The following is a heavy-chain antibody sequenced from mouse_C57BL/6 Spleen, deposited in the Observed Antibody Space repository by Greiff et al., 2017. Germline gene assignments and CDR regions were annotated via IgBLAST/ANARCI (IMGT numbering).Heavy chain of an antibody. D-gene: IGHD3-3*01. CDR3: ARQGRDAFDY. CDR1: GFTFSSYT. J-gene: IGHJ2*01. V-gene: IGHV5-9*04. Sequence: EVKLMESGGGLVKPGASLKLSCAASGFTFSSYTMSWVRQTPEKRLEWVATISGGGGNTYYPDSVKGRFTISRDNAKNTLYLQMSSLRSEDTAVYYCARQGRDAFDYWGQGTTRTVSS. CDR2: ISGGGGNT.